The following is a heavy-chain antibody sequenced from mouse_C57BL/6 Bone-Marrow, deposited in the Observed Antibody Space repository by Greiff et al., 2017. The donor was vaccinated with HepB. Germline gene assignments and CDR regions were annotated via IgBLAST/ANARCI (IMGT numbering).Heavy chain of an antibody. V-gene: IGHV2-6-1*01. CDR3: ARHEGGRGYFDY. J-gene: IGHJ2*01. CDR1: GFSLTSYG. D-gene: IGHD3-3*01. CDR2: IWSDGST. Sequence: VQLQQSGPGLVAPSQSLSITCTVSGFSLTSYGVHWVRQPPGKGLEWLVVIWSDGSTTYNSALKSRLSISKDNSKSQVFLKMNSLQTDDTAMYYCARHEGGRGYFDYWGQGTTLTVSS.